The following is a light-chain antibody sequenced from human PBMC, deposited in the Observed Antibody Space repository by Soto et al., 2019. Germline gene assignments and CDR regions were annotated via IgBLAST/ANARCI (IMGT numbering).Light chain of an antibody. J-gene: IGLJ3*02. CDR2: LNSDGSH. Sequence: QAVLTQSPSASASLGASVNLTCTLSTGHSSYTIAWHQQQPEKGPRFVMKLNSDGSHTKGDGIPDRLSGSSSGTERYLTICSRQSEDEADYYCQTWGTGILVFGGGTKLTVL. V-gene: IGLV4-69*01. CDR1: TGHSSYT. CDR3: QTWGTGILV.